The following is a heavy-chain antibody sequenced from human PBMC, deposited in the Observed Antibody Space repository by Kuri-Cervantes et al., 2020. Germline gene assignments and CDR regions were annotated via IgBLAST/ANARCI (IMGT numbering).Heavy chain of an antibody. D-gene: IGHD6-19*01. Sequence: GESLKISCAASGSTFSSYAMHWVRQAPGKGLEWVAVISYDGSNKYYADSVKGRFTISRDNSKNTLYLQMNSLRAEDTAVYYCASGPVAVALYFDYWGQGTLVTVSS. J-gene: IGHJ4*02. V-gene: IGHV3-30*14. CDR1: GSTFSSYA. CDR3: ASGPVAVALYFDY. CDR2: ISYDGSNK.